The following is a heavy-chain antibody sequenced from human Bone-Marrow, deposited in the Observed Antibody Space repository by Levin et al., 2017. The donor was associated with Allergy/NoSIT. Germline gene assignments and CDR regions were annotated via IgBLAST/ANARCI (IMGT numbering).Heavy chain of an antibody. J-gene: IGHJ6*02. CDR1: GGSISSYY. Sequence: SETLSLTCTVSGGSISSYYWSWIRQPAGKGLEWIGRIYTSGSINYNPSLKSRVTMSVDTSKNQFSLKLSSVTAADTAVYYCARGTCCSGGSCNSNGLDVWGQGTTVTVSS. D-gene: IGHD2-15*01. V-gene: IGHV4-4*07. CDR2: IYTSGSI. CDR3: ARGTCCSGGSCNSNGLDV.